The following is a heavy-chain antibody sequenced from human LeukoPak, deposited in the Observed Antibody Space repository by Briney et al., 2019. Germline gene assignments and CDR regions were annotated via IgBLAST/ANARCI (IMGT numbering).Heavy chain of an antibody. CDR3: ARYLTYYYGSGSAPNWFDP. Sequence: PSETLSLTCAVYGGSFSGYYWSWIRQPPGKGLEWIGEINHSGSTNYNPSLKSRITISVDTSKNQFSLKLSSVTAADTAVYYCARYLTYYYGSGSAPNWFDPWGQGTLVTVSS. J-gene: IGHJ5*02. CDR1: GGSFSGYY. CDR2: INHSGST. V-gene: IGHV4-34*01. D-gene: IGHD3-10*01.